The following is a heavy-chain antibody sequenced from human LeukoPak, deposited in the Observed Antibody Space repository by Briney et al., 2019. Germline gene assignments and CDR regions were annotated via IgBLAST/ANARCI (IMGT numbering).Heavy chain of an antibody. D-gene: IGHD3-22*01. CDR1: GFTFSTYG. V-gene: IGHV3-23*01. CDR3: AKAAGYDSRDDAFDI. J-gene: IGHJ3*02. CDR2: ISGSGGGT. Sequence: GGSLRLSCAASGFTFSTYGLSWVRQAPGTGLEWVSTISGSGGGTYYADSVKGRFTISRDNSKNTLYLQMNRLRAEDTALYYCAKAAGYDSRDDAFDIWGQGTMVTVSS.